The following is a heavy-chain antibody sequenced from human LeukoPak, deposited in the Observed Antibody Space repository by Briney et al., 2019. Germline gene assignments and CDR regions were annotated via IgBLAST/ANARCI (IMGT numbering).Heavy chain of an antibody. J-gene: IGHJ4*02. CDR3: ARRRVGYYFDY. D-gene: IGHD2-2*03. CDR2: IYSGGST. V-gene: IGHV3-66*02. CDR1: GFTVSSNY. Sequence: GGSLRLSCAASGFTVSSNYMNWVRQAPGKGLEWVSVIYSGGSTYYADSSKGRCTISRENSKKALYLQMNSLRAEDTAVYYCARRRVGYYFDYWGQGTLVTVSS.